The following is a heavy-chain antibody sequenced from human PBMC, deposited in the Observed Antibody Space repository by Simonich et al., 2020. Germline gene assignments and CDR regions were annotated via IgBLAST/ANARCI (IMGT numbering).Heavy chain of an antibody. CDR3: ARPLPGIAVAGTPRDFDY. J-gene: IGHJ4*02. CDR1: GFTFSSYG. D-gene: IGHD6-19*01. V-gene: IGHV3-33*01. Sequence: QVQLVESGGGVVQPGRALRLSCAASGFTFSSYGMHWVRPAPGKGLELVEVICLDGSNKYYADSVKGRFTIARDNSKNPLYLQMNSLRAEDTAVYYCARPLPGIAVAGTPRDFDYWGQGTLVTVSS. CDR2: ICLDGSNK.